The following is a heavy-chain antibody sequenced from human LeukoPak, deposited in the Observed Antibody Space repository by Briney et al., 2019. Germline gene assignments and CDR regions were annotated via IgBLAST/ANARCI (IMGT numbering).Heavy chain of an antibody. CDR3: ARVPPRRQWLGNPVDY. CDR2: INHSGST. Sequence: SETLSLTCAVYGGSFSGYYWSWIRQPPGKGLEWMGEINHSGSTNYNPSLKSRVTISVNTSKNQFSLKLSSVTAADTAVYYCARVPPRRQWLGNPVDYWGQGTLVTVSS. CDR1: GGSFSGYY. J-gene: IGHJ4*02. D-gene: IGHD6-19*01. V-gene: IGHV4-34*01.